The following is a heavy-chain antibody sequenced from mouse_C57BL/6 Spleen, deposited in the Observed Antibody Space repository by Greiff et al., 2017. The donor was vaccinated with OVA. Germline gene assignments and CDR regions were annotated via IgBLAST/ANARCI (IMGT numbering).Heavy chain of an antibody. V-gene: IGHV1-82*01. CDR1: GYAFSSSW. CDR2: IYPGDGDT. J-gene: IGHJ4*01. Sequence: VKLVESGPELVKPGASVKISCKASGYAFSSSWMNWVKQRPGKGLEWIGRIYPGDGDTNYNGKFKGKATPTADKSSSTAYMQFSSLTSEDSAVYFCARFDISYAMDDWGQGTSVTVSS. CDR3: ARFDISYAMDD.